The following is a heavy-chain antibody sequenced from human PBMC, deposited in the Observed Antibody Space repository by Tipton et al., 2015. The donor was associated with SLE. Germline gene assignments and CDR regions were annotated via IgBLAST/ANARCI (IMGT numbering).Heavy chain of an antibody. J-gene: IGHJ4*02. CDR2: INHSGST. CDR3: ARRSSSWAFGY. CDR1: GGSFSGYY. D-gene: IGHD6-13*01. Sequence: LRLSCAVYGGSFSGYYWSWIRQPPGKGLEWIGEINHSGSTNYNPSLKSRVTISLDTSKNQFSLKLSSVTAADTAVYYCARRSSSWAFGYWGQGTLVIVSS. V-gene: IGHV4-34*01.